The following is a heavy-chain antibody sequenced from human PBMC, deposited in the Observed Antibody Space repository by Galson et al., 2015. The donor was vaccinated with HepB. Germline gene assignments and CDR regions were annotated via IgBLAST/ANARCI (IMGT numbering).Heavy chain of an antibody. Sequence: SLRLSCAASGFTFSTAAMHWVRQAPGKGLEGVAIISDDGTKKHYLDSVKGRLTISRDNSENTLYLQMNSLRTEDTAVYYCARVRGYCGGDCWGALDYWGQGVLVTVSS. CDR3: ARVRGYCGGDCWGALDY. D-gene: IGHD2-21*02. CDR1: GFTFSTAA. V-gene: IGHV3-30*03. CDR2: ISDDGTKK. J-gene: IGHJ4*02.